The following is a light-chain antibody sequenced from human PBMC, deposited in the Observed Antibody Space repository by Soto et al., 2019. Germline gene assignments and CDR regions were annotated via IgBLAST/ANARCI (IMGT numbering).Light chain of an antibody. J-gene: IGLJ1*01. CDR2: GNS. CDR1: SSNIGAGYD. V-gene: IGLV1-40*01. Sequence: QPVLTQPPSVSGAPGQRVTISCTGSSSNIGAGYDVHWYQQLPGTAPKPLIYGNSNRPSGVPDRFSGSKSGTSASLAITGLHDEDEDDYYCQSDYSGLSGSRVFGTGSKVTV. CDR3: QSDYSGLSGSRV.